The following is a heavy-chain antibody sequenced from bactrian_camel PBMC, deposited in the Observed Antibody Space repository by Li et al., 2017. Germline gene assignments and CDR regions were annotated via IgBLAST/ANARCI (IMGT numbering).Heavy chain of an antibody. J-gene: IGHJ4*01. V-gene: IGHV3S31*01. CDR1: GLTYKRNT. CDR3: AVGTSLYDLQRARPKY. CDR2: YYSALVTAST. D-gene: IGHD5*01. Sequence: VQLVESGGGSVQAGGSLTLSCAISGLTYKRNTLAWFRQVPGQAREGVATYYSALVTASTSIADPVQGRFDVSLDKANNTLYLRMNSLKPEDTAVYYCAVGTSLYDLQRARPKYWGQGTQVTVS.